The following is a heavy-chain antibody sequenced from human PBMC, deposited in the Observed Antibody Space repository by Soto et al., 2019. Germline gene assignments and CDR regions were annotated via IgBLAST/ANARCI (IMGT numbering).Heavy chain of an antibody. CDR1: GYTFTSYD. J-gene: IGHJ6*03. Sequence: QVQLVQSGAEVKKPGASVKVSCKASGYTFTSYDINWVRQATGQGLEWMGWMNPNSGNTGYAQKFQGRVNMTRNTSISTAYMELSSLRSEDTAVYYCARGSGYQLLLSNYYYMDVWGKGTTVTVSS. CDR3: ARGSGYQLLLSNYYYMDV. V-gene: IGHV1-8*01. CDR2: MNPNSGNT. D-gene: IGHD2-2*01.